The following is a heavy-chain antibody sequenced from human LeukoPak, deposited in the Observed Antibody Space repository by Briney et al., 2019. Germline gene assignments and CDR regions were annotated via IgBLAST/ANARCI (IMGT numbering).Heavy chain of an antibody. CDR2: IYSSVST. V-gene: IGHV4-59*01. CDR3: AKSNGYGLIDI. Sequence: PSETLSLTCTVSGGSISSYYWSWIRQPPGKKLEWIGYIYSSVSTNYNPSLKSRVTISVDTSKNQFSLRLTSVTAADTAVYYCAKSNGYGLIDIWGQGTMVTVSS. J-gene: IGHJ3*02. CDR1: GGSISSYY. D-gene: IGHD3-22*01.